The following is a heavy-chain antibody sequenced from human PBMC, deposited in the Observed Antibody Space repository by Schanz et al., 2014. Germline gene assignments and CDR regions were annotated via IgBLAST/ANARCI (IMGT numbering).Heavy chain of an antibody. Sequence: EVQLLESGGDLVQPGGSLRLSCAASGFTFSNYAMNWVRQAPGKGLEWVSGISGSGGNTFYADSVKGRFTISRDNSKTTLYLQMNGLRVEDTAVYYCAKSDIGDFDYWGQGTLVTVSS. CDR1: GFTFSNYA. D-gene: IGHD2-15*01. CDR2: ISGSGGNT. J-gene: IGHJ4*02. CDR3: AKSDIGDFDY. V-gene: IGHV3-23*01.